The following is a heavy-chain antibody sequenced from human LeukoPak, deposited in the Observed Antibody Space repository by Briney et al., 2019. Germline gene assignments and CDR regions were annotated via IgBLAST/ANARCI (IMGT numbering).Heavy chain of an antibody. CDR2: MNPNSGNT. J-gene: IGHJ6*02. CDR1: GYTFTSYD. D-gene: IGHD3-3*01. V-gene: IGHV1-8*01. CDR3: ARLEGITIFGVVPHYYYGMDV. Sequence: ASVKVSCKASGYTFTSYDINWVRQATGQGLEWMGWMNPNSGNTGYAQKFQGRVTMTRNTSISTAYMELSSLRSEDTAVYYCARLEGITIFGVVPHYYYGMDVWGQGTTVTVSS.